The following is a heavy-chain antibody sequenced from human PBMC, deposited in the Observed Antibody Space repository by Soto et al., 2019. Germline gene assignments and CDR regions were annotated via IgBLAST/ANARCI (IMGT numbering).Heavy chain of an antibody. D-gene: IGHD3-3*01. CDR2: INSDGSST. CDR1: GFTFSNYA. J-gene: IGHJ4*02. CDR3: AGGRETYYDFWSAPDY. V-gene: IGHV3-74*01. Sequence: PGGSMRLSCAASGFTFSNYAMTWVRQAPGEGLVWVSRINSDGSSTTYADSVKGRFTISRDNSKNTLYLQMNSLRAEDTAVYYCAGGRETYYDFWSAPDYWGQGTLVTVSS.